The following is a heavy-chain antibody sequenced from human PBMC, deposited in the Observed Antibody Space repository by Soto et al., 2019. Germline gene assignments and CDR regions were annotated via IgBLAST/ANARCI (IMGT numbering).Heavy chain of an antibody. J-gene: IGHJ4*02. CDR1: ALTFGGYC. CDR2: ITARGHKT. Sequence: GSLTLSGARSALTFGGYCMSWVRRAPRKGLELVAGITARGHKTYYADSVKGGFAISRDNSKQTLYLHMSSLRAEDTAVYYCAKHSYWTAPYYFDAWGQGSLVTVPS. D-gene: IGHD2-8*02. CDR3: AKHSYWTAPYYFDA. V-gene: IGHV3-23*01.